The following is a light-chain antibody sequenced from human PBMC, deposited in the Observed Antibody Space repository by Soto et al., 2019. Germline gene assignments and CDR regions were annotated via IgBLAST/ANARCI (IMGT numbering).Light chain of an antibody. CDR1: QGVGNG. Sequence: DLQMTQSPSSLSASVGDRVAITCRASQGVGNGLSWFQQKPGKAPKRLIYAASILQSGVPSRFSGSGSETAFTLTISSLQPEDFATYYCLQHDVNPLTFGQGTRVEIK. CDR2: AAS. CDR3: LQHDVNPLT. J-gene: IGKJ1*01. V-gene: IGKV1-17*01.